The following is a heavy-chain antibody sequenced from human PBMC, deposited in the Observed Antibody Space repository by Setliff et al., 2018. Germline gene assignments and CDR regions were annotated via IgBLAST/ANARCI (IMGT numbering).Heavy chain of an antibody. J-gene: IGHJ4*02. CDR1: GVSISNYY. CDR3: RLWFGELLRDY. CDR2: LDYDGAI. Sequence: PSETLSLTCNVSGVSISNYYWSWVRQAPGKGLEWVSLLDYDGAIYYADSVKGRFTISGDKSKNTLYLQMNNVRADDTAVYYCRLWFGELLRDYWGQGTLVTVSS. D-gene: IGHD3-10*01. V-gene: IGHV3-53*01.